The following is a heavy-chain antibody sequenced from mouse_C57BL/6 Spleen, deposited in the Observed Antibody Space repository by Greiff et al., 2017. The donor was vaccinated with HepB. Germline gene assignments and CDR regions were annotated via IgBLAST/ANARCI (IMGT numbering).Heavy chain of an antibody. D-gene: IGHD2-4*01. CDR1: GFTFSDYY. J-gene: IGHJ1*03. Sequence: EVQVVESEGGLVQPGSSMKLSCTASGFTFSDYYMAWVRQVPEKGLEWVANINYDGSSTYYLDSLKSRFIISRDNAKNILYLQMSSLKSEDTATYYCARAGYDYDGWYFDVWGTGTTVTVSS. V-gene: IGHV5-16*01. CDR3: ARAGYDYDGWYFDV. CDR2: INYDGSST.